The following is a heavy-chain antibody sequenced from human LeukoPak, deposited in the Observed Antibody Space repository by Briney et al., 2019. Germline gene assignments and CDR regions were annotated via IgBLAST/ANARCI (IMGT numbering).Heavy chain of an antibody. D-gene: IGHD6-19*01. Sequence: SETLSLTCTVSGGSISSYYWSWIRQPPGKGLEWIGYIYYSGSTNYNSSLKSRVTISVDTSKNQFSLKLRSVTAADTAVYYCARDRGGSGWYGDYFDYWGQGTLVTVSS. J-gene: IGHJ4*02. CDR1: GGSISSYY. CDR3: ARDRGGSGWYGDYFDY. CDR2: IYYSGST. V-gene: IGHV4-59*01.